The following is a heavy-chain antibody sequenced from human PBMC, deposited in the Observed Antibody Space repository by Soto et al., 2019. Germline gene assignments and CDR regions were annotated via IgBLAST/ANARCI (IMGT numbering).Heavy chain of an antibody. Sequence: SETLSLTCTVSGVSISGYYWSWIRQPPGKGLEWIGYVYYSGSTNYNPSLKSRVTMSVDTSNNHFSLRLSSVAAADTAVYFCARCSYGGLLVDYWGQGMLVTVSS. D-gene: IGHD3-3*02. CDR3: ARCSYGGLLVDY. CDR2: VYYSGST. CDR1: GVSISGYY. V-gene: IGHV4-59*01. J-gene: IGHJ4*02.